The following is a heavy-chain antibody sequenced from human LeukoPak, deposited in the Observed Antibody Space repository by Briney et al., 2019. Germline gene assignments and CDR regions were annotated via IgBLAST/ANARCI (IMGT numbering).Heavy chain of an antibody. CDR2: INPNSGGT. V-gene: IGHV1-2*02. D-gene: IGHD3-10*01. CDR3: ARVKRYGSGSYTD. CDR1: GYTFSDYY. Sequence: ASVKVSCEASGYTFSDYYMHWVRQAPGQGLEWMGWINPNSGGTNYAQMFQGRVTMTRDTSISTAYMELSRLRPDDTAVYYCARVKRYGSGSYTDWGQGTLVTVSS. J-gene: IGHJ4*02.